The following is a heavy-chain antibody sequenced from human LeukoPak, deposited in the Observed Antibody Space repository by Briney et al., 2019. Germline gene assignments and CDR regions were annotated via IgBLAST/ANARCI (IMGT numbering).Heavy chain of an antibody. D-gene: IGHD3-16*01. V-gene: IGHV5-10-1*01. Sequence: VESLKISCKGSGYSFTSYWISWVRQMPEKGLEWMGRIDPSDSYTNYSPSFQGHVTISADKSITTAYLEWSSLKASDTAMYYCARHDNWFDPWGQGTLVTVSS. CDR1: GYSFTSYW. CDR3: ARHDNWFDP. CDR2: IDPSDSYT. J-gene: IGHJ5*02.